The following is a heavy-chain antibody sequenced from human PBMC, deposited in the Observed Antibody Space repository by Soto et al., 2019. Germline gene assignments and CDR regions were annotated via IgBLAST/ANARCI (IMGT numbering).Heavy chain of an antibody. CDR2: MNPNSGNT. CDR3: ARGEDIVLVPAAITYGMDV. Sequence: QVQLVQSGAEVKKPGASVKVSCKASGYTFTSYDINWVRQATGQGLEWMGWMNPNSGNTGYAQKFQGRVTLTRNTXRSVAXXELSSLRSEDTAVYYCARGEDIVLVPAAITYGMDVWGQGTTVTVSS. D-gene: IGHD2-2*02. V-gene: IGHV1-8*01. J-gene: IGHJ6*02. CDR1: GYTFTSYD.